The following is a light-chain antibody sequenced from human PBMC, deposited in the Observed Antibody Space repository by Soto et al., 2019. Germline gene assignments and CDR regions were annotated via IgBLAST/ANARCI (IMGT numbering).Light chain of an antibody. J-gene: IGKJ1*01. V-gene: IGKV1-5*01. CDR2: DAS. Sequence: DIQMTQSPSTLSASVGHRVTITCRASQSISSWLAWYQQKPGKAPKLLSYDASSLESGVPSRFSGSGSGTEFTLTISSLQPDDFATYYCQQYNSYPWTFGQGTKVDIK. CDR1: QSISSW. CDR3: QQYNSYPWT.